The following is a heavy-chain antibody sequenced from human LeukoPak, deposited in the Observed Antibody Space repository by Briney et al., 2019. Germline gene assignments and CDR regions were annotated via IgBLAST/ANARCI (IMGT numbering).Heavy chain of an antibody. CDR2: INQDGSKE. V-gene: IGHV3-7*01. J-gene: IGHJ4*02. CDR1: GFIFSNYW. D-gene: IGHD5-12*01. CDR3: VRDGGVSGYDLLDY. Sequence: GGSLRLSCTASGFIFSNYWMTWVRQAPGKGLEWVAQINQDGSKEYYIDSVKARFSISRDNARNSLSLQMNSLRAEDSAVYYCVRDGGVSGYDLLDYWGQGTLVTVSS.